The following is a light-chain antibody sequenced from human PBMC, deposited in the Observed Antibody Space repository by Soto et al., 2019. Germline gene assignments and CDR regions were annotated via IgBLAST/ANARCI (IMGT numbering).Light chain of an antibody. CDR3: SSFTSSTTYV. CDR1: SSDVGGYNY. CDR2: DVR. J-gene: IGLJ1*01. V-gene: IGLV2-14*01. Sequence: QAVVTQPASVSGSPGQSITISCTGSSSDVGGYNYVSWYQQHPGRVPKLMIYDVRNRPSGVSSRFSGSKSGNTASLTISGLQAEDEADYYCSSFTSSTTYVFGTVTKLTVL.